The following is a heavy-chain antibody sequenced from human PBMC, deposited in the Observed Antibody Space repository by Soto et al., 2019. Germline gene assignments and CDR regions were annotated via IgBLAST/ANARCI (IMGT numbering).Heavy chain of an antibody. CDR2: INDQGGSP. D-gene: IGHD3-22*01. J-gene: IGHJ3*02. CDR1: GFTFSNYW. V-gene: IGHV3-74*01. CDR3: AKVSLRYYDSSGYYPHDHDAFDI. Sequence: PGGSLRLSCAASGFTFSNYWMHWVRQAPGKGLVWISRINDQGGSPTYADSVKGRFTISRDNFKNTLYLQMNSLRAEDTAVYYCAKVSLRYYDSSGYYPHDHDAFDIWGQGTMVTVSS.